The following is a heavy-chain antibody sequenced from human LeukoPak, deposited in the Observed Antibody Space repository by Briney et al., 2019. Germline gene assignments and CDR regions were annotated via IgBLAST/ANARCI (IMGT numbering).Heavy chain of an antibody. CDR2: ISYDGSNK. Sequence: GGSLRLSCAASGFTFSSCALHWVRQAPGKGLERVAVISYDGSNKYYADSVKGRFTISRDNSKNTLYLQMNSLRAEDTAVYYCARDVAGRNVFDYWGQGTLVTVSS. CDR3: ARDVAGRNVFDY. V-gene: IGHV3-30*04. D-gene: IGHD6-19*01. CDR1: GFTFSSCA. J-gene: IGHJ4*02.